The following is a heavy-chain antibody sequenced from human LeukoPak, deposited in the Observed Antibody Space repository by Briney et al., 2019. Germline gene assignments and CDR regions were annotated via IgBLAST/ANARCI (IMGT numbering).Heavy chain of an antibody. CDR3: ARVRGGNAHDAFDI. D-gene: IGHD4-23*01. V-gene: IGHV3-21*01. J-gene: IGHJ3*02. CDR2: ISSSSSYI. Sequence: PGGSLRLSCAPSGFTFSSYSMNWVRQAPGKGRECVSSISSSSSYIYYADSVKGRFTISRDNAKNSLYLQMNRLRAEDTAVYYCARVRGGNAHDAFDIWGQGTMVTVSS. CDR1: GFTFSSYS.